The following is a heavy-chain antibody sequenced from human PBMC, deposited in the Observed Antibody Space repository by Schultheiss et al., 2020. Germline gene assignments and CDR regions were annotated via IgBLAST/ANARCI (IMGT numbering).Heavy chain of an antibody. CDR1: GGSISSSSYY. Sequence: AETLSLTCTVSGGSISSSSYYWGWIRQPPGKGLEWIGYIHYSGSTYYNPSLKSRVIISVDTSKNQFSLKLTSVTAADTAVYYCARHYGTWYFDYWGKGTLVTVSS. V-gene: IGHV4-39*01. J-gene: IGHJ4*02. CDR3: ARHYGTWYFDY. D-gene: IGHD4-17*01. CDR2: IHYSGST.